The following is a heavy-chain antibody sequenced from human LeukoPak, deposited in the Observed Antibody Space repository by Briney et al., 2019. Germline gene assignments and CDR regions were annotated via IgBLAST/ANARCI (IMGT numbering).Heavy chain of an antibody. CDR3: ARMFYGSGSYYKRFDP. CDR1: GGSFSGYY. D-gene: IGHD3-10*01. J-gene: IGHJ5*02. Sequence: PSETLSLTCAVYGGSFSGYYWSWIRQPPGKGLEWIGEINHSGSTNYNPSLKSRVTISVDTSKNQFSLKLSSVTAADTAVYYCARMFYGSGSYYKRFDPWGQGTLVTVSS. V-gene: IGHV4-34*01. CDR2: INHSGST.